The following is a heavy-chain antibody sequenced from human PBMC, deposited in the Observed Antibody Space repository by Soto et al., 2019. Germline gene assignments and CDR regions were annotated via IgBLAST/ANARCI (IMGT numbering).Heavy chain of an antibody. D-gene: IGHD2-2*01. Sequence: PGGSLRLSCAASGFTFSSYSMNWVRQAPEKGLEWVSSISSSSYIYYADSVKGRFTISRDNAKNSLYLQMNSLRAEDTAVYYCARGSSIVVVPAAPVEWFDPWGQGTLVTVSS. J-gene: IGHJ5*02. CDR2: ISSSSYI. CDR3: ARGSSIVVVPAAPVEWFDP. V-gene: IGHV3-21*01. CDR1: GFTFSSYS.